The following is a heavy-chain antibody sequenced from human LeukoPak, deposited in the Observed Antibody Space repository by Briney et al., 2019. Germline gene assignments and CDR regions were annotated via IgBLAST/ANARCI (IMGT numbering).Heavy chain of an antibody. CDR1: GFTFSSYS. Sequence: GGSLRLSCAASGFTFSSYSMNWVRQAPGKGLEWVSSISSSSSYIYYADSVKGRFTISRDNAKNSLYLEMNSLRAEDTAVYYCARGGDWNDVPTDYWGQGTLVTVSS. CDR2: ISSSSSYI. J-gene: IGHJ4*02. V-gene: IGHV3-21*01. CDR3: ARGGDWNDVPTDY. D-gene: IGHD1-1*01.